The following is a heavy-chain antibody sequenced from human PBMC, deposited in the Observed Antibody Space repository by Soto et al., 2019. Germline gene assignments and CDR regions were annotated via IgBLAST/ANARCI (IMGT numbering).Heavy chain of an antibody. CDR3: AREQDILTGYPSDDEYYMDV. V-gene: IGHV4-59*01. D-gene: IGHD3-9*01. CDR1: GGSISSYY. J-gene: IGHJ6*03. CDR2: IYYSGST. Sequence: QVQLQESGPGLVKPSETLSLTCTVSGGSISSYYWSWIRQPPGKGLEWIGYIYYSGSTNYNPSLKRRVTISVDTSKNQFSLKLSSVTAADTAVYYCAREQDILTGYPSDDEYYMDVWGKGTTVTVSS.